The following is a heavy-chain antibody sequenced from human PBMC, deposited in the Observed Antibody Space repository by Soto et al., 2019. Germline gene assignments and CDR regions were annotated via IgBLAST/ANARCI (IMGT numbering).Heavy chain of an antibody. CDR2: ISYDGSNK. V-gene: IGHV3-30-3*01. D-gene: IGHD2-2*01. J-gene: IGHJ6*02. CDR1: GFTFSSYA. Sequence: QVQLVEFGGGVVQPGRSLRLSCAASGFTFSSYAMHWVRQAPGKGLEWVAVISYDGSNKYYADSVKGRFTISRDNSKNTLYLQMNSLRAEDTAVYYCARDAGGLYCSSTSCYASRDYYYGMDVWGQGTTVTVSS. CDR3: ARDAGGLYCSSTSCYASRDYYYGMDV.